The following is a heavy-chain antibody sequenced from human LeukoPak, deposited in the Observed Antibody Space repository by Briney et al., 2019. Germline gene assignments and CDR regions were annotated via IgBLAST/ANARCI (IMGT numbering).Heavy chain of an antibody. Sequence: GATVKISCKVSGYTFTDYYVHWVQQAPGKGLEWMGLVDPEDGETIYAEKFQGRVTITADTSTDTAYMELSSLRSEDTAVYYCATTYYDSSGYCDYWGQGTLVTVSS. CDR3: ATTYYDSSGYCDY. CDR1: GYTFTDYY. CDR2: VDPEDGET. J-gene: IGHJ4*02. D-gene: IGHD3-22*01. V-gene: IGHV1-69-2*01.